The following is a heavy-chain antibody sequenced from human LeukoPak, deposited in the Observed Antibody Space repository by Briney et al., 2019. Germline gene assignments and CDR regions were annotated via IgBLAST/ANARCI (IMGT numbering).Heavy chain of an antibody. J-gene: IGHJ6*02. V-gene: IGHV3-21*01. D-gene: IGHD3-16*01. CDR1: GFTFVSHA. Sequence: GGSLRLSCAVSGFTFVSHAMNWVRQAPGKGLEWVSSISSSSSYIYYADSVKGRFTISRDNAKNSLYLQMNSLRAEDTAVYYCARDGGGDYGMDVWGQGTTVTVSS. CDR3: ARDGGGDYGMDV. CDR2: ISSSSSYI.